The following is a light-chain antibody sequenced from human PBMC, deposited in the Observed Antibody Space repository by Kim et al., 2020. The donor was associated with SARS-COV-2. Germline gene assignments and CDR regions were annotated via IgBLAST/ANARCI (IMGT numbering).Light chain of an antibody. CDR1: SSNIGNNY. Sequence: GQKVTISCSGSSSNIGNNYVAWYQQLPGTAPKLLIYDNNKRPSGIPDRFSGSRSGTSATLGITGLQTGDEGDYYCGTWDTSLSAEVFGGGTQLTVL. CDR3: GTWDTSLSAEV. J-gene: IGLJ3*02. V-gene: IGLV1-51*01. CDR2: DNN.